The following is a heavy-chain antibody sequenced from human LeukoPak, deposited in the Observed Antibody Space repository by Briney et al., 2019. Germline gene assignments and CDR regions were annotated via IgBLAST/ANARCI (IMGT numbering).Heavy chain of an antibody. CDR2: NPSGGST. CDR3: ARSQGGAYSYGTDY. V-gene: IGHV1-46*01. J-gene: IGHJ4*02. Sequence: NPSGGSTSYAQKFQGRVSMTRDTSTSTVYMELSSLRSEDTAVYYCARSQGGAYSYGTDYWGQGTLVTVSS. D-gene: IGHD5-18*01.